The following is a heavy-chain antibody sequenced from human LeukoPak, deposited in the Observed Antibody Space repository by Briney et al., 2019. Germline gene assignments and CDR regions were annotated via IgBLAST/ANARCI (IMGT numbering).Heavy chain of an antibody. CDR2: IYYTGTT. CDR3: ARISIVVVPAYFDY. D-gene: IGHD2-2*01. V-gene: IGHV4-39*01. Sequence: SETLSLTCTVSGASISRSNNYWGWIRQPPGKGLEWIGSIYYTGTTYYNPSLKSRVTVSVDTSKNQFSLNLSSVTAADTAVYYCARISIVVVPAYFDYWGQGTLVTVSS. CDR1: GASISRSNNY. J-gene: IGHJ4*02.